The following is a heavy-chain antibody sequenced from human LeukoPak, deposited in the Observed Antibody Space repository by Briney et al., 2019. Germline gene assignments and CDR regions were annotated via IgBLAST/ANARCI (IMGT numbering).Heavy chain of an antibody. CDR1: GYTFTSYG. J-gene: IGHJ4*02. Sequence: ASVKVSCKASGYTFTSYGFSWGRQAPGQGLEWMGWISAYNGNTNYAQKLQGRVTMTTDTSTSTAYMELRSLRSDDTAVYYCAREHIVVVTATLDYWGQGTLVTVSS. D-gene: IGHD2-21*02. CDR2: ISAYNGNT. CDR3: AREHIVVVTATLDY. V-gene: IGHV1-18*01.